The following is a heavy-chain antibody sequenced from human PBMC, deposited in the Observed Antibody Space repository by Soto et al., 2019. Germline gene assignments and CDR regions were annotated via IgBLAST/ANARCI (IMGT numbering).Heavy chain of an antibody. Sequence: SETLSLTCAVYGGSFRGYYWSWIRQPPGKGLEWIGEINHSGSTNYNPSLKSRVTISVDTSKNQFSLKLSSVTAADTAVYYCARPGAGIWFGELSAPYGMDVWGQGTTVTVSS. V-gene: IGHV4-34*01. CDR3: ARPGAGIWFGELSAPYGMDV. CDR2: INHSGST. J-gene: IGHJ6*02. CDR1: GGSFRGYY. D-gene: IGHD3-10*01.